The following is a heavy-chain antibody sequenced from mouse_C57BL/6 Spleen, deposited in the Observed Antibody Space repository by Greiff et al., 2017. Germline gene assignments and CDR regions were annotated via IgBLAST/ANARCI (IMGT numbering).Heavy chain of an antibody. J-gene: IGHJ2*01. D-gene: IGHD3-1*01. CDR2: ISDGGSYT. CDR1: GFTFSSYA. V-gene: IGHV5-4*01. CDR3: ARDRAWHFDY. Sequence: EVKVVESGGGLVKPGGSLKLSCAASGFTFSSYAMSWVRQTPEKRLEWVATISDGGSYTYYPDNVKGRFTISRDNAKNNLYLQMSHLKSEDTAMYYCARDRAWHFDYWGQGTTLTVSS.